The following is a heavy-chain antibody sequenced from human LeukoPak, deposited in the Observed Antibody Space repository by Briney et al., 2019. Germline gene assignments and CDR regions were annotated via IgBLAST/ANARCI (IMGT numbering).Heavy chain of an antibody. CDR2: ITSSASTI. CDR3: ARAYRSYYVDY. CDR1: GFTFSDYY. D-gene: IGHD1-14*01. J-gene: IGHJ4*02. V-gene: IGHV3-11*01. Sequence: GGSLRLSCAASGFTFSDYYMSWIRQAPGKGLEWVSYITSSASTISYADSAKGRFTISRDNAKNSLYLQMNSLRAEDTAVYYCARAYRSYYVDYWGQGTLVTVSS.